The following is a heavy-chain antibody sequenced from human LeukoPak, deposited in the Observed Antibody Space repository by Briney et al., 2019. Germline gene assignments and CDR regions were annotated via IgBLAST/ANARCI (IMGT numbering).Heavy chain of an antibody. Sequence: GASVKVSCKASGYTFTNYRMQWVRQAPGQGLEWMGIINPSGASTIYAQSFQGRVTMTRDTSTSTVYMELSSLRSEDTAVDYCARLDSSGYIDAFDIWGQGTMVTVSS. CDR1: GYTFTNYR. J-gene: IGHJ3*02. D-gene: IGHD3-22*01. CDR3: ARLDSSGYIDAFDI. CDR2: INPSGAST. V-gene: IGHV1-46*01.